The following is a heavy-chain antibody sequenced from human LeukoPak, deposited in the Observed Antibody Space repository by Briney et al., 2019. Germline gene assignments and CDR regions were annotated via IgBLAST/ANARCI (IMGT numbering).Heavy chain of an antibody. CDR1: GGSVSSGNYY. Sequence: PSETLSLTCTVSGGSVSSGNYYWSWIRQPPGKGLEWIGYIYYTGSTNFNPSLKNRVTISVDTSKNQFSLRLSSVTAADTAVYYCAKSGYSYPCYFDYWGRGPLFTVSS. CDR3: AKSGYSYPCYFDY. V-gene: IGHV4-61*01. D-gene: IGHD5-18*01. CDR2: IYYTGST. J-gene: IGHJ4*02.